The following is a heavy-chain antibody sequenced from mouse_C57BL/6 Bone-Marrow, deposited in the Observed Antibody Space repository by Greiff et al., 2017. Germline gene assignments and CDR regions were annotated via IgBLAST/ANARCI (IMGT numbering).Heavy chain of an antibody. J-gene: IGHJ1*03. CDR3: ARHKRGYYRYFDV. V-gene: IGHV5-6*01. D-gene: IGHD2-12*01. Sequence: VKLMESGGDLVKPGGSLKLSCAASGFTFSSYGMSWVRQTPDKRLEWVATISSGGSYTYSPDSVKGRFTISRDNAKNTLYLQMSSLKSEYTAMYDCARHKRGYYRYFDVWGTGTTVTVSS. CDR2: ISSGGSYT. CDR1: GFTFSSYG.